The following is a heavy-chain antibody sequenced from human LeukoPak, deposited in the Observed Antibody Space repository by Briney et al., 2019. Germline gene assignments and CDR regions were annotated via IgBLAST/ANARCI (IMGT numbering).Heavy chain of an antibody. Sequence: GGSLRLSCAASGFTFSTYAMSWVRQAPGKGLEWVSAISGSGGSTYYADSVKGRFTISRDNSKNTLYLQMNSLRAEDTAVYYCAKVRLYYGSGEGFDYWGQGTLVTVSS. D-gene: IGHD3-10*01. V-gene: IGHV3-23*01. CDR1: GFTFSTYA. J-gene: IGHJ4*02. CDR2: ISGSGGST. CDR3: AKVRLYYGSGEGFDY.